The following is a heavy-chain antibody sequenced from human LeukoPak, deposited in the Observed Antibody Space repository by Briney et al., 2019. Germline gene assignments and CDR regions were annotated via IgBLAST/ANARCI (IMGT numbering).Heavy chain of an antibody. CDR3: ARSMVRGGSSFDP. J-gene: IGHJ5*02. V-gene: IGHV1-46*01. CDR1: GYTFTSYY. D-gene: IGHD3-10*01. CDR2: INHSGGST. Sequence: ASVKVSCKASGYTFTSYYMHWVRQAPGQGGEWMGIINHSGGSTKYAQKFQGRVTITRDTSKSTVYMEVSRLRSEDRAVYYCARSMVRGGSSFDPWGQGTLVTVSS.